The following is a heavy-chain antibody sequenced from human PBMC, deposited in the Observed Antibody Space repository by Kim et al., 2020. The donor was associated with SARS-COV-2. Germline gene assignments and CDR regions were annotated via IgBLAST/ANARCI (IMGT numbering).Heavy chain of an antibody. D-gene: IGHD2-2*01. CDR3: ARDVSSSMDV. CDR2: NN. Sequence: NNSYTDSVKGRFTISGDNSKNALYMQMNSLRAEDTAVYCCARDVSSSMDVWGQGTTVTVSS. J-gene: IGHJ6*02. V-gene: IGHV3-30*10.